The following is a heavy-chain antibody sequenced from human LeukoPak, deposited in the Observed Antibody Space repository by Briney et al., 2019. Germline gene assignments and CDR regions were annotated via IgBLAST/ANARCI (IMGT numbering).Heavy chain of an antibody. V-gene: IGHV3-23*01. J-gene: IGHJ4*02. D-gene: IGHD2-2*01. CDR2: ISGSGGST. Sequence: GGSLRLSCAASGFTFSSYAMSWVRQAPGKGLEWVSAISGSGGSTYYADSVKGRFTISRDNSKNTLYLQMNSLRAEDTAVYYCARDRIVVVPAATNYFDYWGQGTLVTVSS. CDR1: GFTFSSYA. CDR3: ARDRIVVVPAATNYFDY.